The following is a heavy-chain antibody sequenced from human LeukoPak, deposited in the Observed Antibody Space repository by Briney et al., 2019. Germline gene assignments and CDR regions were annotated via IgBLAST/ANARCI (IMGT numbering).Heavy chain of an antibody. Sequence: SETLSLTCTVSGGSISSGGYYWSWIRQPPGKGLEWIGYIYHSGSTYYNPSLKSRVTISVDRSKNQFSLKLSSVTAADTAVYYCARRRTGWDLDYWGQGTLVTVSS. J-gene: IGHJ4*02. CDR3: ARRRTGWDLDY. D-gene: IGHD6-19*01. CDR1: GGSISSGGYY. V-gene: IGHV4-30-2*01. CDR2: IYHSGST.